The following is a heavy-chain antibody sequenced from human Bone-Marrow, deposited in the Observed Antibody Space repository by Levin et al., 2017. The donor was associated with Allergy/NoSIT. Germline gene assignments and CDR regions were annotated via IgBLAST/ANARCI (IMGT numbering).Heavy chain of an antibody. CDR2: ISYDGSNK. Sequence: QAGGSLRLSCAASGFTFTNFAIHWVRQPPGKGLEWLSLISYDGSNKYYTDSVKGRFTISRDNSENTVNLQLNSLTTEDSAIYYCARKARGNYFIDSWGQGTLVTVSA. D-gene: IGHD2/OR15-2a*01. J-gene: IGHJ4*02. V-gene: IGHV3-30-3*01. CDR1: GFTFTNFA. CDR3: ARKARGNYFIDS.